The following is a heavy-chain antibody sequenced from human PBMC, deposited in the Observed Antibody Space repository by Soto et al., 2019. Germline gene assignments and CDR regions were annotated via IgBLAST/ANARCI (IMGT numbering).Heavy chain of an antibody. CDR3: ATPVQMATIPDL. CDR1: GGSLSRIGYY. V-gene: IGHV4-31*03. Sequence: PWETLSLTCTVSGGSLSRIGYYWSWIRQHPAKGLEWVGYISNSGSTYYNPSLKSRVAMSIDTSKNHVSLTLTSLTAADTAIYYCATPVQMATIPDLWGQGTRVTVSS. D-gene: IGHD5-12*01. CDR2: ISNSGST. J-gene: IGHJ5*02.